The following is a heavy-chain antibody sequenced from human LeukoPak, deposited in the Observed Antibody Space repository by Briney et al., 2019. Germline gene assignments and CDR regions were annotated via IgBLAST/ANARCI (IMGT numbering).Heavy chain of an antibody. CDR1: GFTFSSYE. Sequence: GGSLRLSCAASGFTFSSYEMNWVRQAPGKGLEWVSYISPSGSSIYYADSVKGRFTISRDNAKNSLFLQMNSQRAEDTAVYYCASGGRISSWGQGTLVTVSS. J-gene: IGHJ4*02. D-gene: IGHD3-16*01. CDR2: ISPSGSSI. CDR3: ASGGRISS. V-gene: IGHV3-48*03.